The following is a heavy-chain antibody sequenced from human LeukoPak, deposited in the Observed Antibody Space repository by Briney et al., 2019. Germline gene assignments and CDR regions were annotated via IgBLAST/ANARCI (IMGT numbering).Heavy chain of an antibody. Sequence: SETLSLTCAVYGGSFSGYYWSWIRQPPGKGLEWIGEINHSGSTNYNPSLKSRVTISVDTSKNQFSLKLSSVTAADTAVYYCARGPLGATHAYWSQGTLVTVSS. D-gene: IGHD5-12*01. CDR1: GGSFSGYY. CDR3: ARGPLGATHAY. V-gene: IGHV4-34*01. J-gene: IGHJ4*02. CDR2: INHSGST.